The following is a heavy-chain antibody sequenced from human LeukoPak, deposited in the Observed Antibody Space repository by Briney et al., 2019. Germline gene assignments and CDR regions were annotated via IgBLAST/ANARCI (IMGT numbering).Heavy chain of an antibody. D-gene: IGHD4-17*01. Sequence: ASVKVSCKASGYTFTSYYMHWVRQAPGQGLEWMGIINPSGGSTSYAQKFQGRVTMTRDTSTSTVYMELSSLRSEDTAVYYCARYLRKLYGRGGDYYFYMDVWGKGTTVTVSS. J-gene: IGHJ6*03. CDR2: INPSGGST. V-gene: IGHV1-46*01. CDR1: GYTFTSYY. CDR3: ARYLRKLYGRGGDYYFYMDV.